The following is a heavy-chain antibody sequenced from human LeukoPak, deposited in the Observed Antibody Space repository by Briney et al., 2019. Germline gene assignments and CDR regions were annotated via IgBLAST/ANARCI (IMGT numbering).Heavy chain of an antibody. Sequence: SVKVSCKASGGTFSSYAISWVRQAPGQGLEWMGGIIPIFGTANYAQKVQGRVTITADESTSTAYMELSSLRSEDTAVYYCARGETIFGVVIIRGDAFDIWGQGTMVTVSS. CDR3: ARGETIFGVVIIRGDAFDI. D-gene: IGHD3-3*01. V-gene: IGHV1-69*01. J-gene: IGHJ3*02. CDR1: GGTFSSYA. CDR2: IIPIFGTA.